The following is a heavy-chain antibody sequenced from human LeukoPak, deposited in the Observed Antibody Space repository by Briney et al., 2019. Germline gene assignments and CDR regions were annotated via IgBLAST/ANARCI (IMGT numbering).Heavy chain of an antibody. Sequence: PGGSLRLSCAASGFTFSSYSMNWVRQAPGKGLEWVSSISSSSSYIYYADSVKGRFTISRDNAKNSLYLQMNSLRAEDTAVYYCAGEATVTTGKYFQHWGQGTLVTVSS. CDR1: GFTFSSYS. CDR2: ISSSSSYI. D-gene: IGHD4-17*01. CDR3: AGEATVTTGKYFQH. V-gene: IGHV3-21*01. J-gene: IGHJ1*01.